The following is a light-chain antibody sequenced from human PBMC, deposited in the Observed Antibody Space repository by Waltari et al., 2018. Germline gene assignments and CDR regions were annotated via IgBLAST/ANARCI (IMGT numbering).Light chain of an antibody. J-gene: IGKJ4*01. CDR1: ESVLDSRNTKAH. CDR2: GAS. Sequence: DIMLTQSPESLPVSLGERAPTPCQSSESVLDSRNTKAHLAWYQQKPGQRPKLLIYGASTRESGVPDRFSGSGSETEFTLTINSLQAEDVAVYYCQQYYNTPLTFGGGTKVEIK. V-gene: IGKV4-1*01. CDR3: QQYYNTPLT.